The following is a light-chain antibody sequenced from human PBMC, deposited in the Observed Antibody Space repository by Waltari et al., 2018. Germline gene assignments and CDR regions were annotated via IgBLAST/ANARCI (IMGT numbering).Light chain of an antibody. Sequence: QSALTQPPSASGSPGQSVTISCTGTSSDVGGYNFVSGHQHHPGKAPKLIIYEVIKRPSGVPDRFSGSKSGNTASLTVSGLQAEDEADYYCSSYARSNIVIFGGGTRLTVL. CDR3: SSYARSNIVI. J-gene: IGLJ2*01. CDR1: SSDVGGYNF. CDR2: EVI. V-gene: IGLV2-8*01.